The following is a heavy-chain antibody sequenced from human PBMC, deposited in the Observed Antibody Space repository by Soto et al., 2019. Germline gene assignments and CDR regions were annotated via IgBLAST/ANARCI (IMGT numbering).Heavy chain of an antibody. J-gene: IGHJ6*02. V-gene: IGHV3-53*01. CDR2: IYSGGST. Sequence: LRLSCAASEFTVSSNYMNWVRQAPGKGLECVSTIYSGGSTYYADSVKGRFTISRDNSKNTLYLQMNNLRAEDTAVYYCAGRVGATNYGMDVWGQGTTVTVSS. CDR1: EFTVSSNY. D-gene: IGHD1-26*01. CDR3: AGRVGATNYGMDV.